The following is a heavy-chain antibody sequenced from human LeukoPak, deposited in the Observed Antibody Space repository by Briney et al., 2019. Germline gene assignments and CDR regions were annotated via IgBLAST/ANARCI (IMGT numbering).Heavy chain of an antibody. CDR1: GYTFTSYY. CDR2: MNPNSGST. D-gene: IGHD6-13*01. CDR3: ARGVTAYSSSWYMRSGDYYYYMDV. J-gene: IGHJ6*03. V-gene: IGHV1-8*01. Sequence: ASVKVSCKASGYTFTSYYINWVRQAPGQGLEWMGWMNPNSGSTGYAQKFQGRVTMTRNTSISTAYMELSSLRSDDTAVYYCARGVTAYSSSWYMRSGDYYYYMDVQGKGITVTASS.